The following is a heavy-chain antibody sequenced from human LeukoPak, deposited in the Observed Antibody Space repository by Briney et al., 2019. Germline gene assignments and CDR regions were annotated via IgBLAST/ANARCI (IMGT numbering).Heavy chain of an antibody. V-gene: IGHV3-30*18. D-gene: IGHD1-14*01. J-gene: IGHJ4*02. CDR1: GFTFSSYA. CDR2: ISYDGSNK. CDR3: AKDSNRYVD. Sequence: GGSLRLSCAASGFTFSSYAMNWVRQAPGKGLEWVAVISYDGSNKYYADSVKGRFTISRDNSKNTLYLQMNSLRAEDTAVYYCAKDSNRYVDWGQGTLVTVSS.